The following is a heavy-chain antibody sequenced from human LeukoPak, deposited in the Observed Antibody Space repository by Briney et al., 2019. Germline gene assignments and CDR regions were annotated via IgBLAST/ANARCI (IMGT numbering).Heavy chain of an antibody. CDR2: IYYSGST. D-gene: IGHD5-12*01. Sequence: GSLRLSCAASGFTFSSYGMSWVRQDPGKGLEWIGSIYYSGSTYYNPSLKSRVTISVDTSKNQFSLKLSSVTAADTAVYYCARRVVATTVDYWGQGTLVTVSS. J-gene: IGHJ4*02. CDR1: GFTFSSYG. V-gene: IGHV4-39*01. CDR3: ARRVVATTVDY.